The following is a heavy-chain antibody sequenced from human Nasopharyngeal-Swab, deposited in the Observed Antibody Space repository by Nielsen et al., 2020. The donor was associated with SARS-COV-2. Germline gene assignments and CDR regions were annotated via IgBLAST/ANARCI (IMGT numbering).Heavy chain of an antibody. D-gene: IGHD4-17*01. CDR3: ASEERGTATTLFDY. CDR2: ISFDGSKA. CDR1: GFSFWTHA. J-gene: IGHJ4*02. Sequence: GGSLRLSCAASGFSFWTHALHWVRQAPGKGLEWVAIISFDGSKAYYADSVKGRFTVSRDNSESTMFLQMSSLRPEDSAVYYCASEERGTATTLFDYWGQGTLVTVSS. V-gene: IGHV3-30*04.